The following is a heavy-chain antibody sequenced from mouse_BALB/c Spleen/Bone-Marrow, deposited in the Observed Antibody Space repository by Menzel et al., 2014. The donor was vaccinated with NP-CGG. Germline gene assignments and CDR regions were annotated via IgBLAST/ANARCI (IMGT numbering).Heavy chain of an antibody. CDR2: ILPGSGST. CDR1: GYTFSSYW. CDR3: ASRVGRDCAMDY. Sequence: VQLQQSGAELMKPGASVKISCKATGYTFSSYWIEWVKQRPGHGLEWIGEILPGSGSTNYNEKFKGKATFTADTSSNTAYMQLSSLTSEDSAVNYCASRVGRDCAMDYWGQGTSVTVSS. D-gene: IGHD4-1*01. J-gene: IGHJ4*01. V-gene: IGHV1-9*01.